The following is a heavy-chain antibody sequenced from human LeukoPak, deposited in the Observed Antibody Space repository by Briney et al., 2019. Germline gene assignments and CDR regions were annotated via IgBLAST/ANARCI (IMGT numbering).Heavy chain of an antibody. Sequence: GGSLRLSCAASGFTFSNSAMTWVRQAPGKGLEWVSAISSGGGNTIYTDSVKDRFTISRDNSKNTLYLQMNSLRAEDTAVYYCAKDQSTWGYYFDYWGQGTLVTVSS. CDR3: AKDQSTWGYYFDY. J-gene: IGHJ4*02. CDR1: GFTFSNSA. D-gene: IGHD7-27*01. CDR2: ISSGGGNT. V-gene: IGHV3-23*01.